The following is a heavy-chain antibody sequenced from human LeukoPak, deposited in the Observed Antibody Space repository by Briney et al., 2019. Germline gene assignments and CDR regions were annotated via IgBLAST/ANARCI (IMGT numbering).Heavy chain of an antibody. CDR2: ISNSGSST. D-gene: IGHD2-15*01. CDR1: EFTFSSYA. CDR3: ARDGWQY. Sequence: GGSLRLSCAAPEFTFSSYAMSWVHQAPGKGLEWVSTISNSGSSTYYADSVKGRFTISRDNSKNTLYLQMNSLRAEDTALYYCARDGWQYWGQGTLVTVSS. J-gene: IGHJ4*02. V-gene: IGHV3-23*01.